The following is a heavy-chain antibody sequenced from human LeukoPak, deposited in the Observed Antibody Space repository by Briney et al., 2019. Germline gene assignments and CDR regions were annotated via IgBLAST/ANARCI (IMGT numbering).Heavy chain of an antibody. J-gene: IGHJ4*02. CDR2: ISGSGGST. D-gene: IGHD3-16*01. CDR1: GFTFSSYA. Sequence: GGSLRLSCAASGFTFSSYAMSWVRQAPGKGLEWGSAISGSGGSTYYADSVKGRFTISRDNSKNPLYLQMNSLRAEDTAVYYCAKDPRGRIGLFDYWGQGTLVTVSS. CDR3: AKDPRGRIGLFDY. V-gene: IGHV3-23*01.